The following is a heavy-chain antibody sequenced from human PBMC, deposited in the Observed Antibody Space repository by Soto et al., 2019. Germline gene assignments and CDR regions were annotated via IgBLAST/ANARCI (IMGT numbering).Heavy chain of an antibody. V-gene: IGHV4-39*01. CDR1: GGSISSSSYY. CDR2: IYYSGST. CDR3: ARHQGGSSSGGFDY. J-gene: IGHJ4*02. D-gene: IGHD6-6*01. Sequence: QLQLQESGPGLVKPSETLSLTCTVSGGSISSSSYYWGWIRQPPGKGLEWIGSIYYSGSTYYNPSLKSRVTISVDTSKNQFSLKLSSVTAADTAVYYCARHQGGSSSGGFDYWGQGTLVTVSS.